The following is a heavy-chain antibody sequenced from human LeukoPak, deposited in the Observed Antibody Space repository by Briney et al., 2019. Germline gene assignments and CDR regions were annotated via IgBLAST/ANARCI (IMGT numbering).Heavy chain of an antibody. D-gene: IGHD3-22*01. CDR2: ISGSGGST. CDR3: AKGYDSSGYYLLFDY. V-gene: IGHV3-23*01. CDR1: GFTFSSYA. Sequence: GGSLRLSCAASGFTFSSYAMSWVRQAPGKGLEWVSAISGSGGSTYYADSVKGRFTISRDNSKNTLYLQMNSLRAEDTAVYYCAKGYDSSGYYLLFDYWGQGTLVTVSS. J-gene: IGHJ4*02.